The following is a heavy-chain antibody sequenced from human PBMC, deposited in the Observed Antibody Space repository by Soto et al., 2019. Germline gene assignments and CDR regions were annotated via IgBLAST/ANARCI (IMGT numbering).Heavy chain of an antibody. CDR1: GYTFTSYG. Sequence: GASVKVSCKASGYTFTSYGISWVRQAPGQGLEWMGWISAYNGNTNYAQKLQGRVTMTTDTSTSTAYMELRSLRSDDTAVYYCARWVNTVTTPSTDNWFDPWGQGTLVTVSS. D-gene: IGHD4-17*01. CDR2: ISAYNGNT. V-gene: IGHV1-18*01. CDR3: ARWVNTVTTPSTDNWFDP. J-gene: IGHJ5*02.